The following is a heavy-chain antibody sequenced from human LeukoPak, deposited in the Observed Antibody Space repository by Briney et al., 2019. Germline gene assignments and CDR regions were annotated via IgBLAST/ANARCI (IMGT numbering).Heavy chain of an antibody. CDR3: ARGGEGDFQH. D-gene: IGHD5-12*01. CDR1: GGSISSYY. Sequence: PSETLGLTRTVSGGSISSYYWRWIRQPAGKGLEWIGHIYPSGSTNYNPYLKSRVTMSVDTSKNQFSLKLSSVTAADTAVYYCARGGEGDFQHWGQGPLVTVTA. V-gene: IGHV4-4*07. J-gene: IGHJ1*01. CDR2: IYPSGST.